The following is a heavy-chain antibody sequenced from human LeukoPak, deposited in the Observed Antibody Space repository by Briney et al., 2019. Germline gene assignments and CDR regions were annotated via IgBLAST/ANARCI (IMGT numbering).Heavy chain of an antibody. CDR2: INHSGST. Sequence: SETLSLTCAVYGGSFSGYYWSWIRQPPGKGLEWIGEINHSGSTNYNPSLKSRVTISVDTSKNQFSLKLSSVTAADTAVYYCARGGRWGARRGYCSSTSCYGLEHWFDPWGQGTLVTVSS. CDR1: GGSFSGYY. J-gene: IGHJ5*02. D-gene: IGHD2-2*01. CDR3: ARGGRWGARRGYCSSTSCYGLEHWFDP. V-gene: IGHV4-34*01.